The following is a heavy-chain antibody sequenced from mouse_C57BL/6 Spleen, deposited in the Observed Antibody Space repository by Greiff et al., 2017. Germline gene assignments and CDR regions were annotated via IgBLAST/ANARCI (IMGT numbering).Heavy chain of an antibody. J-gene: IGHJ1*03. D-gene: IGHD1-1*01. CDR3: ARGDYYGWYFDV. CDR2: IWSGGST. V-gene: IGHV2-2*01. CDR1: GFSLTSYG. Sequence: VKLVESGPGLVQPSQSLSITCTVSGFSLTSYGVHWVRQSPGKGLEWLGVIWSGGSTDYNAAFISRLSISKDNSKSQVFFKMNSLQADDTAIYYCARGDYYGWYFDVWGTGTTVTVSS.